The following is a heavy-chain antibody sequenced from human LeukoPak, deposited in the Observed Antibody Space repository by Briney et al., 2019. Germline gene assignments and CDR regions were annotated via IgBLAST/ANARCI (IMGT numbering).Heavy chain of an antibody. J-gene: IGHJ4*02. CDR2: IGGGVDT. CDR1: GFTFSSYA. Sequence: PGGSLRLSCAASGFTFSSYAMSWVRQAPGKGLEWVSSIGGGVDTYYADSVKGRFTISRDSSKNTLYLQMNSLRVEDTAVYYCAKDPPTTGTTFDNWGRGTLVTVSS. CDR3: AKDPPTTGTTFDN. D-gene: IGHD1-1*01. V-gene: IGHV3-23*01.